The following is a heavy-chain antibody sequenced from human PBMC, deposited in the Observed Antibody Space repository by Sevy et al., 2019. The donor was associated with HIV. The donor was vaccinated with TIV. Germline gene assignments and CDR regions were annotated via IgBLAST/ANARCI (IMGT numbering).Heavy chain of an antibody. CDR1: GDSVSSNGAA. V-gene: IGHV6-1*01. D-gene: IGHD4-17*01. CDR2: TYYRSKWYN. J-gene: IGHJ5*01. Sequence: SQTLSLTCAISGDSVSSNGAAWNWIRQSPSRGLEWLGRTYYRSKWYNNYAVSVKSRITINPDTSKNQFSLHLDSMTPEETAVYYCARAVTTWDERGGNCFDSWGQGILVTVSS. CDR3: ARAVTTWDERGGNCFDS.